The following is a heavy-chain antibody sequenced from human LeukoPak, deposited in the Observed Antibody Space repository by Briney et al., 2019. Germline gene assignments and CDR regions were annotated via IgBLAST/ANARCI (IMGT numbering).Heavy chain of an antibody. J-gene: IGHJ5*02. CDR3: ARLSHFHIAAAGIPNWFDP. V-gene: IGHV5-51*01. CDR1: GYSFTSYW. D-gene: IGHD6-13*01. Sequence: GESLKISCKGSGYSFTSYWIGWVRQMPWKGLEWMGIIYPGDSDTRYSPSFQGQVTISADKSISTAYLQWSSLKASDTAMYYCARLSHFHIAAAGIPNWFDPWGQGTLVTVSS. CDR2: IYPGDSDT.